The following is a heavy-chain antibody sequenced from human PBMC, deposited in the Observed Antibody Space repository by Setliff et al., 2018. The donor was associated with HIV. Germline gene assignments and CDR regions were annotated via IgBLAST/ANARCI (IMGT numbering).Heavy chain of an antibody. D-gene: IGHD1-1*01. CDR2: IYPGDSDT. CDR1: AYSFTTFW. V-gene: IGHV5-51*01. Sequence: GESLKISCKGSAYSFTTFWIAWVRQMPGKGLEWMGIIYPGDSDTTYSPSFQGQVTISVDKSISTAYLQWSSLKASDSAMYYCARQTVHTTHSLDFGSPNRDYYYGMDVWGQGTTVTV. J-gene: IGHJ6*02. CDR3: ARQTVHTTHSLDFGSPNRDYYYGMDV.